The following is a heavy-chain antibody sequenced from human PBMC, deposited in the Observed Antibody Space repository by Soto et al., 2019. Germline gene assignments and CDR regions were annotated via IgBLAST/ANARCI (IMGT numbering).Heavy chain of an antibody. J-gene: IGHJ4*02. CDR2: ITWDGVTT. CDR1: GFTFHHYA. CDR3: TRDRRGSYED. V-gene: IGHV3-43D*04. D-gene: IGHD3-16*01. Sequence: EVHLVESGGAVVQPGGSLRLSCEASGFTFHHYAMHWVRQAPGKGLEWVSLITWDGVTTFYGDSVKGRFTISRDNSKNSLYLQMNSLRIEDTAFYYCTRDRRGSYEDWGQGTLVTVSS.